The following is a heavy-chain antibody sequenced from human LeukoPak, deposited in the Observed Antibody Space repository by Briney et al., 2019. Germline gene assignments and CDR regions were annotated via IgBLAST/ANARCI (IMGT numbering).Heavy chain of an antibody. CDR1: GGSISSYY. CDR3: ARGRGYSYGSFDY. J-gene: IGHJ4*02. V-gene: IGHV4-59*01. D-gene: IGHD5-18*01. CDR2: IYYSGST. Sequence: SETLSLTCTVSGGSISSYYWSWIRRPPGKGLEWIGYIYYSGSTNYNPSLKSRVTISVDTSKNQFSLKLSSVTAADTAVYYCARGRGYSYGSFDYWGQGTLVTVSS.